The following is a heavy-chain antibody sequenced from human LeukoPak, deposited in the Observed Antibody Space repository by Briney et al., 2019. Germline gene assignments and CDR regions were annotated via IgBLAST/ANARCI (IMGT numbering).Heavy chain of an antibody. D-gene: IGHD5-24*01. Sequence: PGGSLRLSCAASGFTFSSYAMSWVRQAPGKGLEWVSAISGSGGSTYYADSVKGRFTISRDNSKNTLYLQMNSLRAEDTAAYYCAKRSRDGYNIDYWGQGTLVTVSS. CDR3: AKRSRDGYNIDY. J-gene: IGHJ4*02. V-gene: IGHV3-23*01. CDR2: ISGSGGST. CDR1: GFTFSSYA.